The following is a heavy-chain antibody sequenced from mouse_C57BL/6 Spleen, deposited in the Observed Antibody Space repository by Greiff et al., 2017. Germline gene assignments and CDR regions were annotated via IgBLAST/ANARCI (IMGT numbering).Heavy chain of an antibody. Sequence: QVQLKQSGAELVKPGASVKISCKASGYAFSSYWMNWVKQRPGKGLEWIGQIYPGDGDTNYNGKFKGKATLTADKSSSTAYMQLSSLTSEDSAVYFCARGPDSSGYGYWGQGTTLTVSS. CDR1: GYAFSSYW. CDR3: ARGPDSSGYGY. D-gene: IGHD3-2*02. CDR2: IYPGDGDT. V-gene: IGHV1-80*01. J-gene: IGHJ2*01.